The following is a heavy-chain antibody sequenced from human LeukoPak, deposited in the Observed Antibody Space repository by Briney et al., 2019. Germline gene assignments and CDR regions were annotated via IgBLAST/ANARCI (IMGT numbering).Heavy chain of an antibody. D-gene: IGHD3-9*01. CDR1: GYTFTSRT. Sequence: GASVKVSCKASGYTFTSRTINWVRQAPGQGLEWMGWINTYTGNPTYAQGFTGRFVFSFDTSVNTAYVQISGLNTEDSAIYYCARVDRYVFYHRDVWGTGTTVTISS. CDR2: INTYTGNP. CDR3: ARVDRYVFYHRDV. J-gene: IGHJ6*03. V-gene: IGHV7-4-1*02.